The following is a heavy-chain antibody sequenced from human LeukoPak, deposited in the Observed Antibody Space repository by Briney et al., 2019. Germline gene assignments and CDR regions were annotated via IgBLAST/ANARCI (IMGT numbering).Heavy chain of an antibody. CDR2: INHSGST. CDR3: ARRKRNMGYSYGYIDY. V-gene: IGHV4-34*01. J-gene: IGHJ4*02. CDR1: GVSFSGYY. Sequence: PSETLSLTCAVYGVSFSGYYWSWIRQPPGKGLEWIGEINHSGSTNYNPSLKSRVTISVDTSKNQFSLKLSSVTAADTAVYYCARRKRNMGYSYGYIDYWGQGTLVTVSS. D-gene: IGHD5-18*01.